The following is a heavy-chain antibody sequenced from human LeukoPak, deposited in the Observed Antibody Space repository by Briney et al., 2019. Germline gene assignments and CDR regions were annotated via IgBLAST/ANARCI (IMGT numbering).Heavy chain of an antibody. CDR1: GYTFTGYY. CDR2: INPNSGGT. V-gene: IGHV1-2*02. J-gene: IGHJ4*02. D-gene: IGHD6-13*01. Sequence: GASVKVSCKASGYTFTGYYMHWVRQAPGRGLEWMGWINPNSGGTNYAQKFQGRVTMTRDTSISTAYMELSKLRSDDTAVYYCARGMIVGSWYGYWGQGTLVTVSS. CDR3: ARGMIVGSWYGY.